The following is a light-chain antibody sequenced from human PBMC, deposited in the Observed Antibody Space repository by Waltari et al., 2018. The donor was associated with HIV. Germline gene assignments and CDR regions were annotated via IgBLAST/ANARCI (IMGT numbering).Light chain of an antibody. CDR3: CSYAGSYWV. Sequence: QSALPQPRSVSGSPGPSVTISCTGTSRDVGGYNYVSWYQQHPGKAPKLMIYDVSKRPSGVPDRFSGSKSGNTASLTISGLQAEDEADYYCCSYAGSYWVFGGGTKLTVL. V-gene: IGLV2-11*01. CDR1: SRDVGGYNY. J-gene: IGLJ3*02. CDR2: DVS.